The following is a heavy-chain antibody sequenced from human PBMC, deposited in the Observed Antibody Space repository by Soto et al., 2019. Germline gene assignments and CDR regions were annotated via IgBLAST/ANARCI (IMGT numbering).Heavy chain of an antibody. Sequence: QLQLQESGPGLVKPSVTLSLTCTVSGGSISSSSYYWGWIRQPPGRGLEWIASIYYSGSTDYNPSLKSRVTISADTSKNQFSLKLSSVTATDTAMYYCARWPTVVNCFDYWGQGTLVTVSS. J-gene: IGHJ4*02. CDR1: GGSISSSSYY. CDR2: IYYSGST. D-gene: IGHD2-2*01. CDR3: ARWPTVVNCFDY. V-gene: IGHV4-39*01.